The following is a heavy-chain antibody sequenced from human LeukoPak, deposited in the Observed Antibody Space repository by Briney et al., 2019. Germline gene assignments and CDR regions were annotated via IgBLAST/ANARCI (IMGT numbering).Heavy chain of an antibody. CDR1: GYTFIDYY. J-gene: IGHJ3*02. V-gene: IGHV1-18*04. Sequence: ASVKVSCKASGYTFIDYYVNWVRQAPGQGLEWMGWISGYNGNTNYAQKLQGRVTMTTDTSTSTAYMELRSLQSDDTAVYYCASLKNYYDSSGYLVTDAFDIWGQGTMVTVSS. CDR3: ASLKNYYDSSGYLVTDAFDI. D-gene: IGHD3-22*01. CDR2: ISGYNGNT.